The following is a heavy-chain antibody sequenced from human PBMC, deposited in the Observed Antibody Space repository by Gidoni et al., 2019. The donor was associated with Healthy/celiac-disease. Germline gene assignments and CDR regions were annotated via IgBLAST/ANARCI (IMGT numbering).Heavy chain of an antibody. CDR3: ARDGCSGGSCYSNYYYMDV. CDR1: GGTFSSYA. J-gene: IGHJ6*03. V-gene: IGHV1-69*01. Sequence: QVQLVQSGAEVKKPGSSVKVSCKASGGTFSSYAISWVRQAPGQGLEWMGGIIPIFGTANYAQKFQGRVTITADESTSTAYMELSSLRFEDTAVYYCARDGCSGGSCYSNYYYMDVWGKGTTVTVSS. D-gene: IGHD2-15*01. CDR2: IIPIFGTA.